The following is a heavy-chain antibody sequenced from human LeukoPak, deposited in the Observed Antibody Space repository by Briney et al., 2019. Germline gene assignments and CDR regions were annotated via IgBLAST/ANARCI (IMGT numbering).Heavy chain of an antibody. V-gene: IGHV1-8*01. J-gene: IGHJ4*02. CDR3: ARGRIAAAGTIYYFDY. CDR1: GYTFTSYD. Sequence: ASVKVSCKASGYTFTSYDFNWLRQATGQGPEWMGWMNPNSGATGYAQKFQGRVTMTRSASINTAYMELSSLRSEDTAVYYCARGRIAAAGTIYYFDYWGQGTLVTVSS. CDR2: MNPNSGAT. D-gene: IGHD6-13*01.